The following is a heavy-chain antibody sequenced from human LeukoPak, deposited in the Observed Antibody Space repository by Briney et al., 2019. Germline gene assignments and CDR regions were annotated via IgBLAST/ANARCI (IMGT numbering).Heavy chain of an antibody. D-gene: IGHD3-10*01. CDR1: GFTFSSYG. Sequence: GGSLRLSCAASGFTFSSYGMHWARQAPGKGLEWVAVIWYDGSNKYYADSVKGRFTISRDNSKNTLYLQMNSLRAEDTAVYYCARDPFYGSGSFYWFDPWGQGTLVTVSS. V-gene: IGHV3-33*01. CDR2: IWYDGSNK. J-gene: IGHJ5*02. CDR3: ARDPFYGSGSFYWFDP.